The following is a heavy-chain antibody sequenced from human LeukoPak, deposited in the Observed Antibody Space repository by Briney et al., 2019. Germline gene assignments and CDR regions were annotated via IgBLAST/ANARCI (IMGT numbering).Heavy chain of an antibody. V-gene: IGHV3-48*03. J-gene: IGHJ6*04. CDR1: GFTFSSYE. CDR3: ARAGGYCSSTSCFYYYYGMDV. CDR2: ISSSGSTI. D-gene: IGHD2-2*01. Sequence: GGSLRLSCAASGFTFSSYEMNCVPQAPGKGLEAVSYISSSGSTIYYADSVKGRFTISRDNAKNSPYLPMNSLRAEDTAVYYCARAGGYCSSTSCFYYYYGMDVWGKGTTVTVSS.